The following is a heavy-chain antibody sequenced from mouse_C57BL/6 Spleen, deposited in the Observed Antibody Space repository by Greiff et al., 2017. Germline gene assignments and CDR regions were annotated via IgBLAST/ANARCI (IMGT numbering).Heavy chain of an antibody. CDR3: ARVPYYRDSDWYFDV. CDR2: ISYDGSN. CDR1: GYSITSGYY. V-gene: IGHV3-6*01. Sequence: EVKLMESGPGLVKPSQSLSLTCSVTGYSITSGYYWNWIRQFPGNKLEWMGYISYDGSNNYNPSLKNRISITRDTSKNQFFLKLNSVTTEDTATYYCARVPYYRDSDWYFDVWGTGTTVTVSS. D-gene: IGHD2-14*01. J-gene: IGHJ1*03.